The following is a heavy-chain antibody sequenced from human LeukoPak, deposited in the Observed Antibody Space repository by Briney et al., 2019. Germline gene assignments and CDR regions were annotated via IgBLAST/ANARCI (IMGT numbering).Heavy chain of an antibody. CDR1: GFTFSSYG. Sequence: PGGSLRLSCAASGFTFSSYGMSWVRQAPGKGLEWLSYISSSGSTIYYADSVKGRFTISRDSAKNSLYLQMNSLRAEDTAVYYCARPRSGYYFDHWGQGTLVTVSS. CDR2: ISSSGSTI. J-gene: IGHJ4*02. D-gene: IGHD1-14*01. V-gene: IGHV3-48*01. CDR3: ARPRSGYYFDH.